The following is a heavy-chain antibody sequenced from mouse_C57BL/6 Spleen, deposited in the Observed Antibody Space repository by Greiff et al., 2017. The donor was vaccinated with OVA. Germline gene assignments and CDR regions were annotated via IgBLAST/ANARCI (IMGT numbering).Heavy chain of an antibody. D-gene: IGHD1-1*01. CDR3: ATITTVG. CDR2: IYPGDGDT. CDR1: GYAFSSSW. V-gene: IGHV1-82*01. Sequence: QVQLQQSGPELVKPGASVKISCKASGYAFSSSWMNWVKQRPGQGLEWIGRIYPGDGDTNYNGKFKGKATLTADKSSSTAYMQRSSLTSEDSAVYFCATITTVGWDTGTTVTVSS. J-gene: IGHJ1*03.